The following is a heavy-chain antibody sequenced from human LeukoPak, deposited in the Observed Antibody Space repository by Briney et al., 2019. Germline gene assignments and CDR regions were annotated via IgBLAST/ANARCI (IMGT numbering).Heavy chain of an antibody. J-gene: IGHJ5*02. CDR1: GYTFTGYY. Sequence: ASVKVSCKASGYTFTGYYMHWVRQAPGQGLEWRGWMNLNSGGTNYAQKFQGRVTMTRDTSISTAYMELSRLRSDDTAMFYCARLLVLPAAIGGWFDPWGPGTLVTVSS. CDR2: MNLNSGGT. D-gene: IGHD2-2*01. CDR3: ARLLVLPAAIGGWFDP. V-gene: IGHV1-2*02.